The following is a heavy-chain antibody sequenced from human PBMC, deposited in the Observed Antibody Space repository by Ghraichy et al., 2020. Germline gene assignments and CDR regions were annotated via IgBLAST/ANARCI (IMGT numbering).Heavy chain of an antibody. CDR1: GYSFTSYW. V-gene: IGHV5-51*01. J-gene: IGHJ4*02. Sequence: GESLNISCKGSGYSFTSYWIGWVRQMPGKGLEWMGIIYPGDSDTRYSPSFQGQGTISADKSISTAYLQWSSLKASDTAMYYCARTDYDFWSGYYTGFDYWGQGTLVTVSS. D-gene: IGHD3-3*01. CDR3: ARTDYDFWSGYYTGFDY. CDR2: IYPGDSDT.